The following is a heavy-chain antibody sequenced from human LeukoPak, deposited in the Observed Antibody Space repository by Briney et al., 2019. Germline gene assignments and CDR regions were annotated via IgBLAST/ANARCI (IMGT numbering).Heavy chain of an antibody. CDR1: GFTFSSYA. Sequence: GGSLRLSCAASGFTFSSYAMHWVRQAPGKGLEWVAVISYDGSNKYYADSVKGRFTISRDNSKNTLYLQMNSLRAEDTAVYYCARGLTRGMDIWGQGTTVTVSS. J-gene: IGHJ6*02. CDR2: ISYDGSNK. CDR3: ARGLTRGMDI. V-gene: IGHV3-30-3*01.